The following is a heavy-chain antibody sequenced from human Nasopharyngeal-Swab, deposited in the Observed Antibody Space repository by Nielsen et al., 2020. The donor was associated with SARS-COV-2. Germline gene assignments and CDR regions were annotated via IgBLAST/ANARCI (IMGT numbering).Heavy chain of an antibody. CDR1: GFSLSTSGMG. D-gene: IGHD7-27*01. V-gene: IGHV2-5*02. CDR3: AHRRVWGGWFDP. CDR2: IYWDDDK. Sequence: SGPTLMKPTQTLTLTCTFSGFSLSTSGMGMGWIRQPPGKALEWLALIYWDDDKRYSPSLKSRLTITKDTSKNQVVLTMTNMDPVDTATYYCAHRRVWGGWFDPWGQGTLVTVSS. J-gene: IGHJ5*02.